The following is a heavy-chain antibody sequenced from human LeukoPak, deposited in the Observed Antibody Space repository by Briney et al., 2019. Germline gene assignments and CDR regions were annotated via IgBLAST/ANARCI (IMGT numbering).Heavy chain of an antibody. Sequence: GGSLRLSCAASGLVVSSNYMTWVRQAPGKGLEWVAGISGSGGSTNYADSVKGRFTISRDNAKNTLFLQMNSLRAEDTAVYFCAKRGVVIRVILVGFHKEAYYFDSWGQGALVTVSS. V-gene: IGHV3-23*01. CDR1: GLVVSSNY. J-gene: IGHJ4*02. D-gene: IGHD3-22*01. CDR2: ISGSGGST. CDR3: AKRGVVIRVILVGFHKEAYYFDS.